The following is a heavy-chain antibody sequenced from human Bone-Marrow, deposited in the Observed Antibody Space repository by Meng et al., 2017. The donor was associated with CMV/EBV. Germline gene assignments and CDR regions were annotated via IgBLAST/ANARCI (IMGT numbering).Heavy chain of an antibody. CDR2: IYYGGDT. Sequence: SETLSLTCTVSGYSISSGYYWGWIRQRPGKGLEWIGSIYYGGDTYYNPSLKSRVTISIDRSKNQFSLKLNSVTVVDTAVYYGARDEAARCYWGQGTLVTASS. J-gene: IGHJ4*02. D-gene: IGHD4-17*01. CDR3: ARDEAARCY. CDR1: GYSISSGYY. V-gene: IGHV4-38-2*02.